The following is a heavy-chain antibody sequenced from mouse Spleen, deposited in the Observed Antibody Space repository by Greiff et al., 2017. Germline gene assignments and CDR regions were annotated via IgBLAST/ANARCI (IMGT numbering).Heavy chain of an antibody. J-gene: IGHJ2*01. CDR1: GYTFTSYY. V-gene: IGHV1S81*02. CDR2: INPSNGGT. CDR3: TRLDSSCHEYYFDY. D-gene: IGHD3-2*01. Sequence: VQLQQSGAELVKPGASVKLSCKASGYTFTSYYMYWVKQRPGQGLEWIGEINPSNGGTNFNEKFKSKATLTVDKSSSTAYMQLSSLTSEDSAVYYCTRLDSSCHEYYFDYWGQGTTLTVSS.